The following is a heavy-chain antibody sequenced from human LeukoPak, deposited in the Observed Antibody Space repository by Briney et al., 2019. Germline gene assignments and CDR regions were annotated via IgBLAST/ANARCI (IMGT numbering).Heavy chain of an antibody. CDR1: GFPFSNFA. Sequence: GGSLRLSCSVSGFPFSNFAIHWVRQAPGKGLEYLSAINYNGCSTFYADSVKGRFTISRDNSKNTVYLQMSSLRPEDTAVYYCARAPGREWLVGGLNYWGQGTLVSVS. CDR3: ARAPGREWLVGGLNY. CDR2: INYNGCST. D-gene: IGHD6-19*01. J-gene: IGHJ4*02. V-gene: IGHV3-64D*06.